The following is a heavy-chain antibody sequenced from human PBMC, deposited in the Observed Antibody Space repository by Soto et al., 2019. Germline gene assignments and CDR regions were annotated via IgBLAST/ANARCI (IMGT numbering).Heavy chain of an antibody. CDR1: GGSISSGGYY. V-gene: IGHV4-31*03. J-gene: IGHJ5*02. CDR2: IYYSGST. Sequence: QVQLQESGPGLVKPSQTLSLTCTVSGGSISSGGYYWSWIRQHPGKGLEWIGYIYYSGSTYYNPSLKSRVTISVDTSKNQFSLKLSSVTAADTAVYYCARGGGTRFIAAPRGGWFDPWGQGTLVTVSS. D-gene: IGHD6-6*01. CDR3: ARGGGTRFIAAPRGGWFDP.